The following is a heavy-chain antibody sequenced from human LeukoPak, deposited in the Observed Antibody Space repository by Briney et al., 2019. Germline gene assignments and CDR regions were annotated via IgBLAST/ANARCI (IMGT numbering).Heavy chain of an antibody. CDR1: GFTLSNAW. J-gene: IGHJ4*02. Sequence: PGGSLRLSCAASGFTLSNAWMSWVRQAPGMGLEWVSAIADGGETTYYADSVKGRFTISRDYSKSTLYLQMNSLRAEDTAVYYCARKAARTSGYDYWGQGILVTVSS. D-gene: IGHD3-22*01. CDR3: ARKAARTSGYDY. CDR2: IADGGETT. V-gene: IGHV3-23*01.